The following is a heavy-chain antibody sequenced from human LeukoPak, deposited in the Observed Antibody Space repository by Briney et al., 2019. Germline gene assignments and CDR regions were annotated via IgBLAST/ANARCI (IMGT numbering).Heavy chain of an antibody. V-gene: IGHV3-23*01. CDR2: TSGSGVNS. J-gene: IGHJ4*02. Sequence: GGSLRLSCAASGFTLRSYDMSWVRQAPGKGLEWVAATSGSGVNSYYADSVRGRFTIPRDNPQNTLYLQMDSLRAEDTALYYCAKEYSGYDFDYWGQGTLVSVSS. CDR3: AKEYSGYDFDY. CDR1: GFTLRSYD. D-gene: IGHD5-12*01.